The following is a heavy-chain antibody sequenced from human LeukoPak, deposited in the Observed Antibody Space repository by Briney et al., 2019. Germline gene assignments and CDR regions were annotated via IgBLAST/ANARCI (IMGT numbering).Heavy chain of an antibody. CDR1: GYTLTELS. J-gene: IGHJ4*02. CDR3: ATDLVGRDGYNFERNLDY. Sequence: ASVKVSWKVSGYTLTELSMHWVRQAPGKGLGWRGGFDPEDGETIYAQKFQGRVTMTEDTSTDTAYMELSSMRSEDTAVYYCATDLVGRDGYNFERNLDYWGQGTLVTVSS. D-gene: IGHD5-24*01. CDR2: FDPEDGET. V-gene: IGHV1-24*01.